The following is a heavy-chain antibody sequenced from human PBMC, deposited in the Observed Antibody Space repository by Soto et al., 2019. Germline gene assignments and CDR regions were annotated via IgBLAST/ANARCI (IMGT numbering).Heavy chain of an antibody. CDR3: ASDPSPPMVRGTKRDYGMDV. V-gene: IGHV1-18*01. CDR2: ISAYNGNT. Sequence: GASVKVSCKASGYTFTSYGISWVRQAPGQGLEWMGWISAYNGNTNYAQKLQGRVTMTTDTSTSTAYMELRSLRSDDTAVYYCASDPSPPMVRGTKRDYGMDVWGQGTTVTVSS. CDR1: GYTFTSYG. D-gene: IGHD3-10*01. J-gene: IGHJ6*02.